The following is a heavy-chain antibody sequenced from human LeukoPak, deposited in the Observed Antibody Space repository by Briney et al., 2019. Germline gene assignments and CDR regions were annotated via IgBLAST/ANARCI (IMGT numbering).Heavy chain of an antibody. CDR2: ISYDGSNK. V-gene: IGHV3-30*18. CDR1: GFTFSGYG. Sequence: GGSLRLSCAASGFTFSGYGMHWVRQAPGKGLEWVAVISYDGSNKYYADSVKGRFTISRDNSKNTLYLQMNSLRAEDTAVYYCAKDGSGSLEGLSFDPWGQGTLVTVSS. CDR3: AKDGSGSLEGLSFDP. D-gene: IGHD3-10*01. J-gene: IGHJ5*02.